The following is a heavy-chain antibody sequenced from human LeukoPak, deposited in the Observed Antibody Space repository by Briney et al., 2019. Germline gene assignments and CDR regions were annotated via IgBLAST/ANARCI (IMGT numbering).Heavy chain of an antibody. CDR3: ARLLGTTTGYYYMDV. Sequence: PGGSLRLSRAASGFSFSSYRMTWVRQAPGKALEWASSISSSGSYIDYADSLKGRFTISRSNAWNSLYLQVNSLRAEDTAVYFCARLLGTTTGYYYMDVWAKGPRSPSP. CDR1: GFSFSSYR. J-gene: IGHJ6*03. CDR2: ISSSGSYI. D-gene: IGHD1-1*01. V-gene: IGHV3-21*01.